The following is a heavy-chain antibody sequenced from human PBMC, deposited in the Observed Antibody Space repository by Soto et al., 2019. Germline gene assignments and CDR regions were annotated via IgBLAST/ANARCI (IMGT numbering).Heavy chain of an antibody. CDR1: GGHIRRGFYF. Sequence: PSETLSLTCSFSGGHIRRGFYFWRWIRPPPAKGLAWVGDLYFSGNSYSNPALKSRLIVAIYTSKNQFSLKLSSVPAADTSVYYCADLSRSSLGFDYWGQGTLVTVAS. D-gene: IGHD6-6*01. J-gene: IGHJ4*02. CDR2: LYFSGNS. V-gene: IGHV4-30-4*01. CDR3: ADLSRSSLGFDY.